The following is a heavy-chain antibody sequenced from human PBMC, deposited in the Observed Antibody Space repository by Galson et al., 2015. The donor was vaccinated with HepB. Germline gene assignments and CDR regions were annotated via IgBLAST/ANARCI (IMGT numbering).Heavy chain of an antibody. J-gene: IGHJ4*02. Sequence: QSGAEVKKPGESLKISCKCSGYSFTNYWIGWVRQMPGKGLEWMGIIYPGDSDTRYSPSFQGQVTISADKSISTAYLQWSSLKASDTAMYYCARRHYYDSSSYSDYFDYWGQGTLVTVSS. CDR3: ARRHYYDSSSYSDYFDY. D-gene: IGHD3-22*01. CDR1: GYSFTNYW. V-gene: IGHV5-51*03. CDR2: IYPGDSDT.